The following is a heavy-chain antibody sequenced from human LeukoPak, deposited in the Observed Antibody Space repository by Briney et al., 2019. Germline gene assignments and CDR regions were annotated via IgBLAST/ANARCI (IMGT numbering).Heavy chain of an antibody. V-gene: IGHV4-34*01. Sequence: SETLSLTCAVYGGSFSGYYWSWIRQPPGKGLEWIGEINHSGSTNYNPSLKGRVTTSVETSKNQFSLKLSSVTAADTAVYYCARFGTFGENWFDPWGQGTLVIVSS. CDR1: GGSFSGYY. D-gene: IGHD3-16*01. CDR3: ARFGTFGENWFDP. J-gene: IGHJ5*02. CDR2: INHSGST.